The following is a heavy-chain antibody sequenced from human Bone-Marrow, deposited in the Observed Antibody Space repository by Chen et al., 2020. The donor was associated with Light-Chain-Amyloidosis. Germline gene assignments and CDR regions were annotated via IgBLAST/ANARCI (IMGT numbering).Heavy chain of an antibody. CDR1: GFTFSDYT. V-gene: IGHV3-30*04. J-gene: IGHJ4*02. CDR3: ARERSPATMWRFVY. CDR2: ISYDGTKT. D-gene: IGHD3-10*02. Sequence: QVQLVESGGGVVQPGKSLRLSCAASGFTFSDYTFHWVRQSPGKGLEWVALISYDGTKTYYTDSVRGRFTISRDNSKNTLYLEVDSLRPEDTAIYYCARERSPATMWRFVYWGQGTLVTVSS.